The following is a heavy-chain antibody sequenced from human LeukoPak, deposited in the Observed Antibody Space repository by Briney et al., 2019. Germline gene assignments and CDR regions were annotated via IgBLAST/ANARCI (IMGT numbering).Heavy chain of an antibody. CDR1: GGSISSSSYY. J-gene: IGHJ6*03. CDR2: IYYSGST. V-gene: IGHV4-39*01. D-gene: IGHD6-6*01. Sequence: SETLSLTCTVSGGSISSSSYYWGGIRQPPGEGLEWSGSIYYSGSTYYNPSLKSRVTISVDTSKNQFSLKLSSVTAADTAVYYCARQRHSSSSLNFYYYYYMDVWGKGTTVTVCS. CDR3: ARQRHSSSSLNFYYYYYMDV.